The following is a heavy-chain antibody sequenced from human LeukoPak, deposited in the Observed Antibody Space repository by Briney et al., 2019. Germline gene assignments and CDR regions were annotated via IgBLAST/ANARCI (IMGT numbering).Heavy chain of an antibody. V-gene: IGHV3-30*18. J-gene: IGHJ6*02. CDR1: GFTFSSYG. Sequence: GGSLRLSCAASGFTFSSYGMHWVRQAPGKGLEWVAVISYDGSNKYYADSVKGRFTISRDNSKNTLYLQMNGLRAEDTAVYYCAKGFWSGDAYYYYGMDVWGQGTTVTVSS. CDR2: ISYDGSNK. D-gene: IGHD3-3*01. CDR3: AKGFWSGDAYYYYGMDV.